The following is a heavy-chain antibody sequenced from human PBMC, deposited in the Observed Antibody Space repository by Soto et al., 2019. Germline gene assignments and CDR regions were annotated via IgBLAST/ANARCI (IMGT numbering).Heavy chain of an antibody. Sequence: ASVKVSCKASGFTFTSYAMHWVRQAPGQRLEWMGWINAGNGNTKYSQRFQGRVTITRDTSASTAYMELSSLRSEDTAVYYCVILALGKFDFWGQGTLVTVSS. V-gene: IGHV1-3*01. J-gene: IGHJ4*02. CDR1: GFTFTSYA. CDR3: VILALGKFDF. D-gene: IGHD1-26*01. CDR2: INAGNGNT.